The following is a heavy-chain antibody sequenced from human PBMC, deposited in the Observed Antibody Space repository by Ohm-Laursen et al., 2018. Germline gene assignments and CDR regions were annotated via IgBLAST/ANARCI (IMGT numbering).Heavy chain of an antibody. CDR2: ISGSGGDT. Sequence: SLRLSCAASGFTFSSYGMSWVRQAPGKGLEWVSDISGSGGDTYYADSVKGRFTISRDNSKNTLYLQMNSLRAEDTAVYYCAKGTTDVDYWGQGTLVTVSS. D-gene: IGHD1-1*01. V-gene: IGHV3-23*01. J-gene: IGHJ4*02. CDR3: AKGTTDVDY. CDR1: GFTFSSYG.